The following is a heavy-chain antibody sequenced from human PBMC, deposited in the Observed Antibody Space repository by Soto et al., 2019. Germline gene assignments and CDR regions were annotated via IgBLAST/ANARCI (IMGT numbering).Heavy chain of an antibody. D-gene: IGHD6-19*01. J-gene: IGHJ4*02. Sequence: ESGGVLVQPGGSLRLSCVASGFTFDSHWMHWVRQAPGEGLVWVSRIKTDGYAAAYADSVKGRFTIPRDNTKNMVYLQMNSLRAEDTAVYFCVRESGVAADCWGQGTLVTVSS. CDR3: VRESGVAADC. CDR1: GFTFDSHW. CDR2: IKTDGYAA. V-gene: IGHV3-74*01.